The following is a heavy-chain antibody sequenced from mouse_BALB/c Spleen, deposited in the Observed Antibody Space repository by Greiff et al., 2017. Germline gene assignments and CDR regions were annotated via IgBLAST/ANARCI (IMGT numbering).Heavy chain of an antibody. CDR1: GYSITSDYA. CDR3: ARGEVFDN. V-gene: IGHV3-2*02. J-gene: IGHJ2*01. CDR2: ISYSGST. Sequence: ESGPGLVKPSQSLSLTCTVTGYSITSDYAWNWIRQFPGNKLEWMGYISYSGSTSYNPSLKSRISITRDTSKNQFFLQLNSVTTEDTATYYCARGEVFDNRGEGTTLTDSS.